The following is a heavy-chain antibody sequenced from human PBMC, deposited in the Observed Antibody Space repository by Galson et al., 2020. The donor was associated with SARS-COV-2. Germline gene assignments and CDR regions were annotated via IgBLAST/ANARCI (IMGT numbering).Heavy chain of an antibody. Sequence: GGSLRLSCAASGFIFSNYALSWVRQAPGKGLEWVSAISGSGTSAYYADSVQGRFTISRDSSKNTLYLQMNRLRAEDTALYYCAKVIVAAGQRVYYYGLDVWGQGTTVTVSS. CDR3: AKVIVAAGQRVYYYGLDV. CDR1: GFIFSNYA. D-gene: IGHD6-13*01. V-gene: IGHV3-23*01. J-gene: IGHJ6*02. CDR2: ISGSGTSA.